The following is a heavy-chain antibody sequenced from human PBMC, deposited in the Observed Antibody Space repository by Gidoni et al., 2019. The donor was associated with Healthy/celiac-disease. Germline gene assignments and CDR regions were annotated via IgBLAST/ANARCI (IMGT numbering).Heavy chain of an antibody. CDR3: ARGTRYYYGSGNWFDP. V-gene: IGHV3-7*03. D-gene: IGHD3-10*01. Sequence: EVQLVESGGGLVQPGGSLRLSGAASGLPSCTYWMSWVRQAPGKGLEWVANIKRNGSEKYYVDSVKSRFTIARDNAKNSLYLQMNSLRAKDTAVYYCARGTRYYYGSGNWFDPWGQGTLVTVSS. J-gene: IGHJ5*02. CDR2: IKRNGSEK. CDR1: GLPSCTYW.